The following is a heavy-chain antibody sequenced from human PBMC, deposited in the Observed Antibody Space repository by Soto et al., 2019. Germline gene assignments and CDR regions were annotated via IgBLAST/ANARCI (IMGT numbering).Heavy chain of an antibody. J-gene: IGHJ4*02. D-gene: IGHD3-10*01. Sequence: GGLLRLSCAASGFTLSNYWMSWVRQAPGKGLEWVANIKRDGSEKYYVDSVKGRVTISRDNAKNSLYLQMNSLRAEDTAVYYCARSGAYWGQRSLVTVSS. CDR2: IKRDGSEK. CDR1: GFTLSNYW. CDR3: ARSGAY. V-gene: IGHV3-7*03.